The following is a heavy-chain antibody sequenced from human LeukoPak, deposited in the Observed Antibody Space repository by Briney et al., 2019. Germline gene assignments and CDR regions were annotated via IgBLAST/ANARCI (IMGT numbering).Heavy chain of an antibody. CDR3: AKATMYSSYYYYYMDV. D-gene: IGHD6-13*01. J-gene: IGHJ6*03. V-gene: IGHV3-43D*03. CDR1: GFTFDDYA. Sequence: GGSLRLTCAASGFTFDDYAMHWVRQAPGKGLEWVSLISWDGGSTYYADSVKGRFTISRDNSKNSLYLQMNSLRAEDTALYYCAKATMYSSYYYYYMDVWGKGTTVTVSS. CDR2: ISWDGGST.